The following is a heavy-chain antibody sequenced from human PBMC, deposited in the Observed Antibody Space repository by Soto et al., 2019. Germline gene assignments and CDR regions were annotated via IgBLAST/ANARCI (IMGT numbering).Heavy chain of an antibody. D-gene: IGHD3-22*01. Sequence: PGGSLRLSCAASGFTFSSYGMHWVRQAPGKGLEWVAVIWHDGSNKYYADSVKGRFTISRDNSKNTLYLQMNSLRAEDTAVYYCARFPPRDYYDTYYFDYWGQGTLVTVSS. CDR1: GFTFSSYG. CDR3: ARFPPRDYYDTYYFDY. J-gene: IGHJ4*02. V-gene: IGHV3-33*01. CDR2: IWHDGSNK.